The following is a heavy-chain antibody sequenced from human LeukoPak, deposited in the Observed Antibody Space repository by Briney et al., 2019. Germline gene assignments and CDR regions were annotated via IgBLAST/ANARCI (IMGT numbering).Heavy chain of an antibody. J-gene: IGHJ4*02. CDR1: GFTFSSHA. D-gene: IGHD1-7*01. CDR3: AKVAPYGNYLFHY. Sequence: PGGSLRLSCAASGFTFSSHAMSWVRQAPGKGLEWVSGISGSGGSTNYADSVKGRFTIARDNSKNTLYLQMNSLGAEDTAVYYCAKVAPYGNYLFHYWGQGTRVTVSS. CDR2: ISGSGGST. V-gene: IGHV3-23*01.